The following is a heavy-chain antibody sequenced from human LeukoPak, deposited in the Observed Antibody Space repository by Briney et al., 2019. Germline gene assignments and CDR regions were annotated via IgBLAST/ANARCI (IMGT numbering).Heavy chain of an antibody. CDR3: ARNGGGSYSYIDY. D-gene: IGHD1-26*01. CDR1: GGSFSGYY. CDR2: INQSGSS. V-gene: IGHV4-34*01. J-gene: IGHJ4*02. Sequence: PSETLPLTCAVYGGSFSGYYWSWIRQPPGKGLEWIGEINQSGSSNYNPSLKSRVTISVDTSKNQFSLKLSSVTAADTAVYYCARNGGGSYSYIDYWGQGTLVTVSS.